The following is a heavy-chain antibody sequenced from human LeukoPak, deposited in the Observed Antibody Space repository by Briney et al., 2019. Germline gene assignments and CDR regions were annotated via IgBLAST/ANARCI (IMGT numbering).Heavy chain of an antibody. CDR2: IDHSGRT. V-gene: IGHV4-34*01. D-gene: IGHD2-15*01. CDR3: ARKSILTSGRKPYDY. J-gene: IGHJ4*01. CDR1: VGFLSGYY. Sequence: SETLSLTCAVYVGFLSGYYWRWLRQVPGKGPAWVGEIDHSGRTNANSSLRSRVTMSVDVSKNQVFLRLNSVTAADTAVYYCARKSILTSGRKPYDYWNQGALVTVYS.